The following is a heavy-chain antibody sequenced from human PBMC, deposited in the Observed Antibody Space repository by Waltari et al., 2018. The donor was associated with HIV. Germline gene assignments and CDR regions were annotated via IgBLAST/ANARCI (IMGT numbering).Heavy chain of an antibody. CDR1: GFTFDDYA. CDR2: ISWNSGSI. V-gene: IGHV3-9*01. J-gene: IGHJ3*02. CDR3: AKSRTVPAAIWGDAFDI. Sequence: EVQQVESGGGLVQPGRSLRLSCAASGFTFDDYAMHWVRQAPGKGLEWVSGISWNSGSIGYADSVKGRFTISRDNAKNSLYLQMNSLRAEDTALYYCAKSRTVPAAIWGDAFDIWGQGTMVTVSS. D-gene: IGHD2-2*02.